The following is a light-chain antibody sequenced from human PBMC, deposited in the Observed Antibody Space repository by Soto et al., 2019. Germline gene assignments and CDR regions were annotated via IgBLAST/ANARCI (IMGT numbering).Light chain of an antibody. CDR2: GAS. CDR1: QNINSRY. Sequence: DIVLTQSPGTLSLSPGERATLSCRASQNINSRYFAWYQQKPGQAPRLLIYGASSRATGIPDRFSGSGSGTDVTLTISRLEPEDFAVYYCQQFGSSPGFTFGPGTKVDIK. CDR3: QQFGSSPGFT. V-gene: IGKV3-20*01. J-gene: IGKJ3*01.